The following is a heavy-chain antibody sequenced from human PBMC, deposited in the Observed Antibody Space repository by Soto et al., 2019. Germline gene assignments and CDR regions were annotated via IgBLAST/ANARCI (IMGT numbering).Heavy chain of an antibody. D-gene: IGHD3-10*01. Sequence: SEILSLTCTVSGGSISSYYWSWIRQPPGKGLEWIGYIYYSGSTNYNPSLKSRVTISVDTSKNQFSLKLSSVTAADTAVYYCARDLLVRGFYGMAVWGQGTTVTVS. J-gene: IGHJ6*02. CDR2: IYYSGST. V-gene: IGHV4-59*01. CDR1: GGSISSYY. CDR3: ARDLLVRGFYGMAV.